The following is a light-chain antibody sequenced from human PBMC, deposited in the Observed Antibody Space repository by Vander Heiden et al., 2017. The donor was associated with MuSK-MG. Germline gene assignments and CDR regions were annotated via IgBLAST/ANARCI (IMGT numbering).Light chain of an antibody. J-gene: IGKJ1*01. V-gene: IGKV3-20*01. CDR2: GAS. Sequence: EIVLTQSPGTLSLSPGERATLSCRASQSVSSSYLAWYQQKPGQAPRLLIYGASSRATGIPDRFSGSGSGTDFTLTISRLEPEDFAGYYCQQSRTFGPGTKVEIK. CDR1: QSVSSSY. CDR3: QQSRT.